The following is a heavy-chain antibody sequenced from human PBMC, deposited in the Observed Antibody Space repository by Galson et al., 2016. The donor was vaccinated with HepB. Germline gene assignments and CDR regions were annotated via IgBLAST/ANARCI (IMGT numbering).Heavy chain of an antibody. D-gene: IGHD5-18*01. CDR2: IDASDSYT. V-gene: IGHV5-10-1*01. CDR1: GYSFSTYW. Sequence: QSGAEVKKPGESLRISCKGSGYSFSTYWISWVRQMPGKGLEWMGRIDASDSYTTYSPSFQGHVTFSADKSISTAYLQWSSLKASDTAMYYCARHFDDPRQLLLGLKYWGQGTLVTVSS. J-gene: IGHJ4*02. CDR3: ARHFDDPRQLLLGLKY.